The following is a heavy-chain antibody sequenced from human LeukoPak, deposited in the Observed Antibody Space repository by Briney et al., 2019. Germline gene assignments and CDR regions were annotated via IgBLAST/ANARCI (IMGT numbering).Heavy chain of an antibody. CDR2: INHSGST. CDR3: ARDHYGLFDY. V-gene: IGHV4-34*01. D-gene: IGHD4-17*01. J-gene: IGHJ4*02. CDR1: SGSFSGYY. Sequence: SETLSLTCAVYSGSFSGYYWSWIRQPPGKGLEWIGEINHSGSTNYNPSLKSRVTISVDTSKNQFSLKLSSVTAADTAVYYCARDHYGLFDYWGQGTLVTVSS.